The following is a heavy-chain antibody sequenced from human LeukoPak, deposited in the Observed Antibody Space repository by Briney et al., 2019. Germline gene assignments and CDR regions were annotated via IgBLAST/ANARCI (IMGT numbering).Heavy chain of an antibody. D-gene: IGHD2/OR15-2a*01. J-gene: IGHJ4*02. CDR2: IKQDGGAK. Sequence: GGSLRLSCAASGFTFSSYSMNWLRQAPGKGLEWVANIKQDGGAKNYVDSVKGRFTISRDNAKNSLYLQMNNLRVEDTAVYYCARERVTTTSFDYWGQGVLVTVSS. V-gene: IGHV3-7*01. CDR3: ARERVTTTSFDY. CDR1: GFTFSSYS.